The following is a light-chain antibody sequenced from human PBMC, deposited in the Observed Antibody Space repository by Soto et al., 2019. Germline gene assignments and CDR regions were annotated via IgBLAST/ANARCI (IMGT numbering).Light chain of an antibody. CDR3: QQDGSSPLT. Sequence: EFVLTQSPGTLSLSPGGRATLSCRASQSVSSSYLAWYQQKPGQAPRLLIYGASSRATGIPDRFSGSGSGTDFTLTISRLEPEDFAVYYCQQDGSSPLTFGGGTKVEIK. J-gene: IGKJ4*01. CDR1: QSVSSSY. V-gene: IGKV3-20*01. CDR2: GAS.